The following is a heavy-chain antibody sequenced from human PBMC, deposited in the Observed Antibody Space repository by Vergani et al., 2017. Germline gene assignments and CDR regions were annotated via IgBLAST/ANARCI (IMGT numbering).Heavy chain of an antibody. Sequence: QVQLVESGGGVVQPGRSLRLSCAASGLTFSNYAMHWVRQAPGKGLERVAVIWSDGSKKYYGDSVRGRFTISRDNSKNTLYLQRNSLRAEDTAVYYCAKETQDDTVEAPAAIQGTFDNWGQGTLVTVSS. D-gene: IGHD2-2*02. V-gene: IGHV3-33*06. CDR1: GLTFSNYA. J-gene: IGHJ4*02. CDR3: AKETQDDTVEAPAAIQGTFDN. CDR2: IWSDGSKK.